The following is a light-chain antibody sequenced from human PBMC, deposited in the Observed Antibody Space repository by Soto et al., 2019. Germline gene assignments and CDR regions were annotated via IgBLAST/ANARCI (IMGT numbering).Light chain of an antibody. Sequence: DIVMTQSPGTRSVSPGERATLSCRASQSVGNNLAWYQQKPGQAPRLLIHSASSRATGIPDRFSASGTGTDLTLTISRLEPEDFAVYYCQQYNNWPLTFGGGTKV. CDR3: QQYNNWPLT. J-gene: IGKJ4*01. CDR2: SAS. CDR1: QSVGNN. V-gene: IGKV3D-15*01.